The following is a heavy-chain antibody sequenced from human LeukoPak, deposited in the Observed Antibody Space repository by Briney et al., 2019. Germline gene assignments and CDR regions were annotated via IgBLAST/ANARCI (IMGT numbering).Heavy chain of an antibody. V-gene: IGHV1-24*01. CDR3: ATSIVWPAAEYFQH. Sequence: ASVKVSCKVSGYTLTELSMHWVRQAPGKGLEWRGGFDPEDGETIYAQKFQGRVTMTEDTSTDTAYMELSSLRSEDTAVYYCATSIVWPAAEYFQHWGQGTLVTVSS. CDR2: FDPEDGET. CDR1: GYTLTELS. D-gene: IGHD2-15*01. J-gene: IGHJ1*01.